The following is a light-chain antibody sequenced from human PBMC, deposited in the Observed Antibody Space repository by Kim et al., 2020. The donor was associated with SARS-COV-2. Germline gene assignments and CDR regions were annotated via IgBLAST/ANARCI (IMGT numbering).Light chain of an antibody. J-gene: IGLJ3*02. V-gene: IGLV3-19*01. Sequence: SSELTQDPAVSVALGQTVRITCQGDSLRSYYASWYQQKPGQAPVLVIYGKNNRPSGIPDRFSGSNSGNTASLTITGAQAEDGADYYCNSRDTSGNHLVFG. CDR3: NSRDTSGNHLV. CDR2: GKN. CDR1: SLRSYY.